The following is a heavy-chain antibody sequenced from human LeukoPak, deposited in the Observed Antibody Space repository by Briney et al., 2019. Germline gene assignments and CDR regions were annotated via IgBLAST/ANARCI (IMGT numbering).Heavy chain of an antibody. CDR3: ARAGEYSGYDYNY. Sequence: ASVKVSCKASGYTFTGYYMHWVRQAPGQGLEWMGWINPNSGGTNYARKFQGRVTMTRDTSISTAYMELSRLRSDDTAVYYCARAGEYSGYDYNYWGQGTLVTVSS. D-gene: IGHD5-12*01. CDR2: INPNSGGT. J-gene: IGHJ4*02. V-gene: IGHV1-2*02. CDR1: GYTFTGYY.